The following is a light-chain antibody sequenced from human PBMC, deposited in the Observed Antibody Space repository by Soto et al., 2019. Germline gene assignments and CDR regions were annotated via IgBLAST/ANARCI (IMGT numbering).Light chain of an antibody. CDR1: QSVNDN. CDR3: QEYNTLPWT. J-gene: IGKJ1*01. Sequence: EIVFTKSPGTLSLYPGDSATLSCRASQSVNDNLAWYQQKLGQAPRVLIYGASTRATGIPARFTGSGSGTEFILTITSLQSEDSAVYYCQEYNTLPWTFGQGTKVDIK. CDR2: GAS. V-gene: IGKV3-15*01.